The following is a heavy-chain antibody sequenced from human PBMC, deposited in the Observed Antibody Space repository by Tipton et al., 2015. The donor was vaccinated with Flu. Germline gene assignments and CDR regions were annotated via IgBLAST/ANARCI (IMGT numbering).Heavy chain of an antibody. J-gene: IGHJ5*02. V-gene: IGHV3-7*01. CDR2: INQGGSQR. CDR3: SISLNS. Sequence: GSLRLSCPVSSFTFSDNWMDWVRQAPGKGLEWVANINQGGSQRYYVDSVKGRFTISRDNAKRLLYLQLDSLRAEDTGVYYCSISLNSWGQGTLVTVSS. CDR1: SFTFSDNW.